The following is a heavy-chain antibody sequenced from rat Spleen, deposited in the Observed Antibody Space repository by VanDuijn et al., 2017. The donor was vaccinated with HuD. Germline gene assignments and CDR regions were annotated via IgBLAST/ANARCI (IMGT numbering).Heavy chain of an antibody. CDR2: IDSAGST. J-gene: IGHJ3*01. D-gene: IGHD1-1*01. Sequence: EVQLQESGPGLVKPSQSLSLTCSVTGYSITSNYWGWIRNFPGNKLEWMGYIDSAGSTNYNPSLKSRISITRDTSKNQFFLQVTSVTTEDTATYYCARSEGVHYYLPFADWGQGTLVTISS. CDR1: GYSITSNY. V-gene: IGHV3-3*01. CDR3: ARSEGVHYYLPFAD.